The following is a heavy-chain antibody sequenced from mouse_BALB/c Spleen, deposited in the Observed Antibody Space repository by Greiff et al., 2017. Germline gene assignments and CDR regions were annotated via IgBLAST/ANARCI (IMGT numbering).Heavy chain of an antibody. Sequence: EVQLQESGPSLVKPSQTLSLTCSVTGDSITSGYWNWIRKFPGNKLEYMGYISYSGSTYYNPSLKSRISITRDTSKNQYYLQLNSVTTEDTATYYCARYGDYDRGGFAYWGQGTLVTVSA. CDR3: ARYGDYDRGGFAY. J-gene: IGHJ3*01. V-gene: IGHV3-8*02. D-gene: IGHD2-4*01. CDR2: ISYSGST. CDR1: GDSITSGY.